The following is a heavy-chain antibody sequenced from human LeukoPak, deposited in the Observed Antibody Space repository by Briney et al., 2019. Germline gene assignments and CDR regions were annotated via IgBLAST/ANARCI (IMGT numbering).Heavy chain of an antibody. CDR1: GGTFSSYA. CDR2: IIPIFGTA. Sequence: SVKVSCKASGGTFSSYAISWVRQAPGQGLEWMGGIIPIFGTANYAQKFQGRVTITADESTSTAYMELSSLRSEDTAVYYCAREGYRGGDCYRGLNVWGKGTTVTVSS. D-gene: IGHD2-21*01. V-gene: IGHV1-69*13. CDR3: AREGYRGGDCYRGLNV. J-gene: IGHJ6*04.